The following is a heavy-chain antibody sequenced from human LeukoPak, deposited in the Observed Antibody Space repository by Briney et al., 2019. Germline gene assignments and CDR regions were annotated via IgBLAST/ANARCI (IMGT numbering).Heavy chain of an antibody. CDR2: INPNSGAT. V-gene: IGHV1-2*02. CDR1: GYTFTGHY. J-gene: IGHJ4*02. CDR3: AKWRGYASDWSGPFDD. D-gene: IGHD6-19*01. Sequence: ASVKVSCKASGYTFTGHYIHWVRQAPGQGLEWMGWINPNSGATKYEQKLQGRVTMTRDTSISTAYTELSRLISEDTAVYYCAKWRGYASDWSGPFDDWGQGTLVTVSS.